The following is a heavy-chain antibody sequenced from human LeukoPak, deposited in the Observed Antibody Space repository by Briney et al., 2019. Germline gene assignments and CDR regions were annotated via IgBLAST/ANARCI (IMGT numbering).Heavy chain of an antibody. CDR2: IYYSGST. J-gene: IGHJ4*02. CDR1: GGSISSYY. CDR3: ARDGGGDAHFDY. V-gene: IGHV4-59*01. D-gene: IGHD3-16*01. Sequence: SETLSLTCTVSGGSISSYYCSWVRQPPGKGLEWIGYIYYSGSTNYNPSLKRRVTISVDTSKNQFSLKLSSVTAADTAVYYCARDGGGDAHFDYWGQGTLVTVSS.